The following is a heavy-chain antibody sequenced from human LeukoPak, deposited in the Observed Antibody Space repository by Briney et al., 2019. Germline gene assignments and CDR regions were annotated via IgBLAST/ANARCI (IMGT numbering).Heavy chain of an antibody. V-gene: IGHV1-69*05. J-gene: IGHJ4*02. CDR2: IIPIFGTA. D-gene: IGHD3-22*01. CDR1: GGTFSSYA. CDR3: AREGGYYDSSGYYLR. Sequence: ASVKVSCKASGGTFSSYAISWVRQAPGQGLEWMGRIIPIFGTANYARKFQGRVTITTDESTSTAYMELSSLRSEDTAVYYCAREGGYYDSSGYYLRWGQGTLVTVSS.